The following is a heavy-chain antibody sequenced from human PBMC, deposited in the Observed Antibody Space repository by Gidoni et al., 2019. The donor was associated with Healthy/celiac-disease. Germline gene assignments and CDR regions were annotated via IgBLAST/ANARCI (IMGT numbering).Heavy chain of an antibody. D-gene: IGHD3-3*01. CDR1: GGSISSYY. Sequence: QVQLQESGPGLVKPSETLSLTCTVSGGSISSYYWSWIRQPPGKGLDWIGYIYYSGSTNYNPSLKSRVTISVDTSKNQFSLKLSSVTAADTAVYYCASHTYYDFWSGYSYYFDYWGQGTLVTVSS. V-gene: IGHV4-59*01. CDR3: ASHTYYDFWSGYSYYFDY. J-gene: IGHJ4*02. CDR2: IYYSGST.